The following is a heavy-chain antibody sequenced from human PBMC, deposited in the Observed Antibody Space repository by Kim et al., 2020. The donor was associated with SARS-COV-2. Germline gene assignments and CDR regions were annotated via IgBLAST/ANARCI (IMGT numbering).Heavy chain of an antibody. J-gene: IGHJ4*02. Sequence: SETLSLTCTVSGGSISSYYWSWIRQPPGKGLEWIGYIYYSGSTNYNPSLKSRVTISVDTSKNQFSLKLSSVTAADTAVDYCARGGGGVRGCYPFDYWGQGTLVTVSS. CDR2: IYYSGST. CDR1: GGSISSYY. D-gene: IGHD1-26*01. CDR3: ARGGGGVRGCYPFDY. V-gene: IGHV4-59*01.